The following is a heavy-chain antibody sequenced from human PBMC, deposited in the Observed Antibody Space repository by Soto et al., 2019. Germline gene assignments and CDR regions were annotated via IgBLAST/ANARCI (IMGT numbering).Heavy chain of an antibody. CDR3: ARDQGSHPGD. D-gene: IGHD6-13*01. Sequence: QVQLQESGPGLVRPSGTVSLTCAVSGVSLSSDNWWSWVRQPPGQALEWNGEIHHSGSTNYNPSLKSRVTMSVVPSKDLFSLTLNSVTAADTAFYYCARDQGSHPGDWGQGTLVSVSS. J-gene: IGHJ4*02. CDR1: GVSLSSDNW. CDR2: IHHSGST. V-gene: IGHV4-4*02.